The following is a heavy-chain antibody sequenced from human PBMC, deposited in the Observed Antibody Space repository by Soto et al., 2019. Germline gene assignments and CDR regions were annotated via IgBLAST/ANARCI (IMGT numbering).Heavy chain of an antibody. CDR3: VREVWDTYYYCSGSYFGFDI. J-gene: IGHJ3*02. CDR2: IKQDGIDK. CDR1: GFTFSSYS. V-gene: IGHV3-7*04. Sequence: PGGSLRLSCAASGFTFSSYSMNWVRQAPGKGLEWVANIKQDGIDKYYVDSVKGRFTISRDNAKNSLDLQMNSLRAEDTAVYYCVREVWDTYYYCSGSYFGFDIWGQGTMVTVSS. D-gene: IGHD3-10*01.